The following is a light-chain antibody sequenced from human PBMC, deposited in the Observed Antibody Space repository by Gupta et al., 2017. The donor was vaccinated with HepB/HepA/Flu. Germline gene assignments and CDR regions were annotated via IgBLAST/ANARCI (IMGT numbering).Light chain of an antibody. J-gene: IGLJ2*01. CDR3: QAWDSSTDHVV. V-gene: IGLV3-1*01. CDR2: QDS. CDR1: KLGDKY. Sequence: SYELTQPPSVSVSPGQTASITCSGDKLGDKYACWYRQKPGQSPVLVIYQDSTRHSGIPGRFSGSNSGNTATLTISGTQAMDEADYYCQAWDSSTDHVVFGGGTKLTVL.